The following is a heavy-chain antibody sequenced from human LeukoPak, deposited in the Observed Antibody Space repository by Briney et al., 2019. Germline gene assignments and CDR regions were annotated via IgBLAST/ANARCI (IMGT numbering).Heavy chain of an antibody. CDR1: GFTFSSCA. D-gene: IGHD2-2*01. J-gene: IGHJ4*02. V-gene: IGHV3-23*01. Sequence: GGSLRLSCAASGFTFSSCAMSWVRQAPGKGLEWASTIYYSGGNTYSADSVKGRFTISRDNAKNTLYLQMNSLRAEDTAVYYCAKDQGQAVVPRRFDYWGQGTLVTVSS. CDR3: AKDQGQAVVPRRFDY. CDR2: IYYSGGNT.